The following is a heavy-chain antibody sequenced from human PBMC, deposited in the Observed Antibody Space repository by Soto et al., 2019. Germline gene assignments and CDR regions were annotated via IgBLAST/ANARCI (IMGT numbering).Heavy chain of an antibody. CDR3: ARDLGVRPYYEFWSGFYWFDP. J-gene: IGHJ5*02. D-gene: IGHD3-3*01. CDR2: ISAYNGNT. V-gene: IGHV1-18*01. Sequence: ASVKVSCKASDNTFTSYGISCVRQAPGQGLEWMGWISAYNGNTNYAQKSQRRVTMTTDTSTSTAYMELWSLRSDDTAVYYCARDLGVRPYYEFWSGFYWFDPWGQGTLATVCS. CDR1: DNTFTSYG.